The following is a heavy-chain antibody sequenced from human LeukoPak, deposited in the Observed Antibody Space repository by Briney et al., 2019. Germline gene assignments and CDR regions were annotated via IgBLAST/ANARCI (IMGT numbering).Heavy chain of an antibody. J-gene: IGHJ4*02. D-gene: IGHD2-15*01. CDR1: GFTFSSYS. CDR3: AKDAGYCSGGSCYDIFDY. Sequence: GGSLRLSCAASGFTFSSYSMNWVRQAPGKGLEWVSYITFSSSIIYYADSVKGRFTISRDNSKNSLYLQMNSLRTEDTALYYCAKDAGYCSGGSCYDIFDYWGQGTLVTVSS. V-gene: IGHV3-48*04. CDR2: ITFSSSII.